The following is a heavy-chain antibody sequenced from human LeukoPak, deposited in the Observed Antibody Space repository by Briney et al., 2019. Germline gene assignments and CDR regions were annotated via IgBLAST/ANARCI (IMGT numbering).Heavy chain of an antibody. CDR1: GGSNY. J-gene: IGHJ4*02. CDR3: ARDSSSSRGVFDY. CDR2: IHYSGST. Sequence: PSETLSLTCTVSGGSNYWSWIRQPPGKGLEWIGYIHYSGSTNYNPSLKSRVTISVDTSKNQFSLKLSSVTAADTAVYYCARDSSSSRGVFDYWGQGTLVTVSS. D-gene: IGHD6-6*01. V-gene: IGHV4-59*01.